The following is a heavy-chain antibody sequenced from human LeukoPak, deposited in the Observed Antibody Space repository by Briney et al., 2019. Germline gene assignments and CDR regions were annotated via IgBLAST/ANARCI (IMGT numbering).Heavy chain of an antibody. Sequence: QTGGSLRLSCAASGFTFSSYAMSWVRQAPGKGLEWVAVISYDGSNKYYADSVKGRFTISRDNSKNTLYLQMNSLRAEDTAVYYCAKDHMGILTGYYSPHFDYWGQGTLVTVSS. V-gene: IGHV3-30*18. D-gene: IGHD3-9*01. CDR3: AKDHMGILTGYYSPHFDY. CDR2: ISYDGSNK. J-gene: IGHJ4*02. CDR1: GFTFSSYA.